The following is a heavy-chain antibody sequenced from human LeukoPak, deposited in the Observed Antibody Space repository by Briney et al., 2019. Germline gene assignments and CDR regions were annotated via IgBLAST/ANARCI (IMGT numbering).Heavy chain of an antibody. Sequence: PSETLSLTCTVSGGSVSGDYWSWIRQSPSKGLEWVGYIHYTAGTNYNPSLKSRVTMSVDTSKNRFSLRLRSMTAADTAVYYCARLQGDSTAIFDYWGQGTLVSVSS. V-gene: IGHV4-59*02. J-gene: IGHJ4*02. CDR2: IHYTAGT. CDR3: ARLQGDSTAIFDY. D-gene: IGHD2-21*01. CDR1: GGSVSGDY.